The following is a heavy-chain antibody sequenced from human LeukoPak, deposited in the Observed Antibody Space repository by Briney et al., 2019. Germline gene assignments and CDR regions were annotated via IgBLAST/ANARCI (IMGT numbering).Heavy chain of an antibody. D-gene: IGHD3-10*01. CDR1: GFPVSSNY. Sequence: PGGSLRLSCAASGFPVSSNYMSWVRPAPGKGLEWVSVIYSGGSTYYADSVKGRFTISRDNSKNTLYLQMNSLRAEDTAVYYCARAGGSGSYNFDYWGQGTLVTVSS. V-gene: IGHV3-53*01. J-gene: IGHJ4*02. CDR2: IYSGGST. CDR3: ARAGGSGSYNFDY.